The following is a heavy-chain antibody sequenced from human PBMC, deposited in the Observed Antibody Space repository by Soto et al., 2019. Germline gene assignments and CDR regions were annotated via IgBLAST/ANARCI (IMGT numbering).Heavy chain of an antibody. CDR3: AKELGLYCSSTSCPYYFDY. CDR2: ISGSGGST. CDR1: GFTFSSYA. J-gene: IGHJ4*02. V-gene: IGHV3-23*01. Sequence: GGSLRLSCAASGFTFSSYAMSWVRQAPGKGLEWVSAISGSGGSTYYADSVKGRFTISRDNSKNTLYLQMNSLRAEDTAVYYCAKELGLYCSSTSCPYYFDYWGQGTLVTVSS. D-gene: IGHD2-2*01.